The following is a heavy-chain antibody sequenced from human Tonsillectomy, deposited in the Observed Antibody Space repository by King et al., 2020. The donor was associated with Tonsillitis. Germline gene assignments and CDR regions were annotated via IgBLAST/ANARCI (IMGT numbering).Heavy chain of an antibody. V-gene: IGHV1-18*04. D-gene: IGHD2-2*01. J-gene: IGHJ4*02. CDR1: NYTFTSYG. CDR2: ISPYNGNT. Sequence: VQLVESGAEVKKPGASVKVSCKASNYTFTSYGISWVRQAPGQGLEWMGWISPYNGNTYYAQKFQGRVTMTTDTSTNTAYMELRSLRSDDTAVYYCERAGLPATLFYFDNWGQGTLVTVSS. CDR3: ERAGLPATLFYFDN.